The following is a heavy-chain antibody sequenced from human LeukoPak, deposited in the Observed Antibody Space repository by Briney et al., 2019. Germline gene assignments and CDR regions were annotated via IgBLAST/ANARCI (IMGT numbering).Heavy chain of an antibody. Sequence: SETLSLTCAVYGGSFSGYYWSWIRQPPGKGLEWIGEINHSGSTNYNPSLKSRVTISVDTSKNQFSLKLSSVTAADTAVYYCARRGYYYGSGSYNYYMDVWGKGTTVTISS. CDR2: INHSGST. D-gene: IGHD3-10*01. CDR1: GGSFSGYY. CDR3: ARRGYYYGSGSYNYYMDV. J-gene: IGHJ6*03. V-gene: IGHV4-34*01.